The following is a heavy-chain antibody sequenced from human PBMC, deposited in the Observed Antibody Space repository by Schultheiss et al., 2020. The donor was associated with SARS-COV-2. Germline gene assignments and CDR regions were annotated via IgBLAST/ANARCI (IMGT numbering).Heavy chain of an antibody. J-gene: IGHJ3*02. Sequence: GGSLRLSCAASGFTFSSYSMNWVRQAPGKGLEWVSYISSSGSTIYYADSVKGRFTISRDNAKNSLYLQMNSLRAEDTAVYYCARDGNIVLMVYAPPAIDAFDIWGQGTMVTVSS. D-gene: IGHD2-8*01. CDR1: GFTFSSYS. CDR3: ARDGNIVLMVYAPPAIDAFDI. V-gene: IGHV3-48*04. CDR2: ISSSGSTI.